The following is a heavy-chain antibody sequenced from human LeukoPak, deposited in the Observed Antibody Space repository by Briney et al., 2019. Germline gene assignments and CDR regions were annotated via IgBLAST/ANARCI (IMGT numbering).Heavy chain of an antibody. CDR2: FDPEDGET. V-gene: IGHV1-24*01. J-gene: IGHJ3*02. CDR3: ATDQPGREKVGAFDI. Sequence: ASVKVSCKVSGYTLTELSMHWVRQAPGKGLEWKGGFDPEDGETIYAQKFQGRVTMTEDTSTDTAYMELSSLRSEDTAVYYCATDQPGREKVGAFDIWGQGTMVTVSS. CDR1: GYTLTELS.